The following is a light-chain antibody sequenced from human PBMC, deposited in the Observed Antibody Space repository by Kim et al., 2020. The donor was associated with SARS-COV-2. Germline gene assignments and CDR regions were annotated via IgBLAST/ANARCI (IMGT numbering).Light chain of an antibody. Sequence: GTFTLTCGSSTGAVTSGHYPYWFQQKPGQAPRTLIYDTNNKQSWTPARFSGSLLGDKAALTLSGAQPEDEAEYYCLLSYSGARQGVFGGGTKLTVL. CDR1: TGAVTSGHY. V-gene: IGLV7-46*01. J-gene: IGLJ3*02. CDR2: DTN. CDR3: LLSYSGARQGV.